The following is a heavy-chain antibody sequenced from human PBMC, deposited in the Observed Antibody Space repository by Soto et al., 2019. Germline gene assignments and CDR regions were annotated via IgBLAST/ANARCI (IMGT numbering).Heavy chain of an antibody. J-gene: IGHJ4*02. Sequence: LRLSCAASGFTFSTYWMQWVRQAPGKGLVWVSRINSDGSSTSYADSVKGRFTVSRDNAKNTLYLQMNSLRAEDTAVYFCARDDRDYVWGSFRYFDCWGQGTQVTVSS. CDR3: ARDDRDYVWGSFRYFDC. V-gene: IGHV3-74*01. D-gene: IGHD3-16*01. CDR1: GFTFSTYW. CDR2: INSDGSST.